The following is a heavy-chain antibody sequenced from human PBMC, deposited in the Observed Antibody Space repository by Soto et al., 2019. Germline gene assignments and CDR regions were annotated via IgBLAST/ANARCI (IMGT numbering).Heavy chain of an antibody. Sequence: GGSLRLSCEGSGFVFDDYSLHWVRQVPGKGLEWLCLISWDGETTSYAASVKYRFSISRDTSKNSVFLEMRSLRIDDTAVYFCAKEGKSKKWEYYFDSWGQGTVVTVSS. J-gene: IGHJ4*02. CDR3: AKEGKSKKWEYYFDS. D-gene: IGHD3-10*01. CDR1: GFVFDDYS. CDR2: ISWDGETT. V-gene: IGHV3-43*01.